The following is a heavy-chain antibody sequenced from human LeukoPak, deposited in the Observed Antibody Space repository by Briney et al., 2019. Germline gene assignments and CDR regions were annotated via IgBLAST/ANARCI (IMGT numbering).Heavy chain of an antibody. CDR2: IIPIFGTA. D-gene: IGHD4-17*01. J-gene: IGHJ6*03. CDR1: GGTFSSYA. CDR3: ASTDDYGDYGPYYYYMDV. Sequence: GSSVTVSCKSSGGTFSSYAISWVRQAPGQGLEWMGGIIPIFGTANYAQKCQGRVTITADESTSTAYMELSSLRSEDTAVYYCASTDDYGDYGPYYYYMDVWGKGTTVTVSS. V-gene: IGHV1-69*01.